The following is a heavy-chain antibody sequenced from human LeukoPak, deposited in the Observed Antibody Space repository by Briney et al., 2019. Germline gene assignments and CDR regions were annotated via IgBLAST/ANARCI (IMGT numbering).Heavy chain of an antibody. V-gene: IGHV1-2*06. CDR3: ARLSGAYGDYTAIDY. D-gene: IGHD4-17*01. CDR2: INPNSGGT. J-gene: IGHJ4*02. Sequence: ASAKVSCKASGYTFTGYYMHWVRQAPGQGLEWMGRINPNSGGTNYAQKFQGRVTMTRDTSISTAYMELSRLRSDDTAVYYCARLSGAYGDYTAIDYWGQGTLVTVSS. CDR1: GYTFTGYY.